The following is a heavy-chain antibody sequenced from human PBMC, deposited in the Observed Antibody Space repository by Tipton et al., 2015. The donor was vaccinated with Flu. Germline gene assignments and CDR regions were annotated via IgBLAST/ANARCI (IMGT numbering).Heavy chain of an antibody. J-gene: IGHJ5*02. CDR1: GGSISSYY. D-gene: IGHD3-10*01. V-gene: IGHV4-59*12. CDR3: ASALDYGSGSTRFDP. CDR2: IYYSGST. Sequence: TLSLTCTVSGGSISSYYWSWIRQPPGKGLEWIGYIYYSGSTYYNPSLKSRVTISVDRSKNQFSLKLSSVTAADTAVYYCASALDYGSGSTRFDPWGQGTLVTVSS.